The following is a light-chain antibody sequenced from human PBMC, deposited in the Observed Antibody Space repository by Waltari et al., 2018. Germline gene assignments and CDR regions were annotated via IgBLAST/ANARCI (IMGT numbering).Light chain of an antibody. CDR1: SSDVGGHNY. V-gene: IGLV2-14*01. J-gene: IGLJ3*02. CDR2: EVT. CDR3: SSYTRSSTWV. Sequence: QSALTQPASVSGSPGQSITISCTGTSSDVGGHNYVSWYQHHPGKTPKLMIFEVTSRPSGVSNRVSGSKSGNTASLTISGLQAEDEADYYCSSYTRSSTWVFGGGSKLTVL.